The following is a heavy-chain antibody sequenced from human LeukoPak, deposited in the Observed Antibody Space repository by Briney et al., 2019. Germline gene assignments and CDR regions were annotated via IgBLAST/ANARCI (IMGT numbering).Heavy chain of an antibody. V-gene: IGHV3-23*01. CDR3: AKSFRSTSLDY. CDR2: ISGSGGST. CDR1: GFTFSSYA. Sequence: GGSLRLSCAASGFTFSSYAMSWVRQAPGKGLEWVSAISGSGGSTYYADSVKGRFTISRDNSRNTLYLQMNSLRAGDTAVYYCAKSFRSTSLDYWGQGTMVTVSS. J-gene: IGHJ3*01. D-gene: IGHD2-2*01.